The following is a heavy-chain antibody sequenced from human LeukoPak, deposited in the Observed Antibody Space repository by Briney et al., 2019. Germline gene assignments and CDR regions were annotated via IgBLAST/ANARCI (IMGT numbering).Heavy chain of an antibody. CDR1: GFTFSSYW. Sequence: GGSLRLSCAASGFTFSSYWMSWVRQAPGKGLEGGANIKQDGSETYYVDSVKGRFTISRDNAKNSLYLQMNSLSGEDTAVYYCARVRPNYYMDVWGKGTTVTISS. CDR2: IKQDGSET. J-gene: IGHJ6*03. CDR3: ARVRPNYYMDV. D-gene: IGHD3-10*01. V-gene: IGHV3-7*01.